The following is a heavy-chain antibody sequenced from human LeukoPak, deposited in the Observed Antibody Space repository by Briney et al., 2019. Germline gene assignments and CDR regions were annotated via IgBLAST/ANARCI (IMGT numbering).Heavy chain of an antibody. CDR3: ARDRSRMFYYDFWSGYGY. CDR1: GYTFTAYH. CDR2: INPNSGDT. Sequence: ASVKVSCKASGYTFTAYHMHWVRQAPGQGLEWMGRINPNSGDTSYAQKFQGRVTMTRDTSISTAYMELSSLRSEDTAVYYCARDRSRMFYYDFWSGYGYWGQGTLVTVSS. J-gene: IGHJ4*02. D-gene: IGHD3-3*01. V-gene: IGHV1-2*06.